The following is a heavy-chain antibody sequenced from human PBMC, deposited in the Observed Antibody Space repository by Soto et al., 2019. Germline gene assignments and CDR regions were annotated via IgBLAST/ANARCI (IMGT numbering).Heavy chain of an antibody. CDR2: ISSSSSYI. V-gene: IGHV3-21*01. D-gene: IGHD1-1*01. CDR1: GFTFSSYS. J-gene: IGHJ6*02. CDR3: AGELDEGGMDV. Sequence: EVQLVESGGGLVKPGGSLRLSCAASGFTFSSYSMNWVRQAPGKGLEWVSSISSSSSYIYYADSVKGRFTISRDNAKNSLYLKMNSLRAEDTAVYYCAGELDEGGMDVWGQGTTVTVSS.